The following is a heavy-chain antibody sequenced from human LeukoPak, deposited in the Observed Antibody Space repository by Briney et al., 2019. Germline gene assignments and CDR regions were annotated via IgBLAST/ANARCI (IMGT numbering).Heavy chain of an antibody. CDR3: ATAADYYDSSGYYYLRDAFDI. D-gene: IGHD3-22*01. J-gene: IGHJ3*02. Sequence: GGSLRLSCVASGFTLSSYAMSWVRQAPGKGLEWVSGISGSGGGPYYADSVKGRFTISRDNSKNTLYLQMNSLRAEDTAVYYCATAADYYDSSGYYYLRDAFDIWGQGTMVTVSS. CDR1: GFTLSSYA. CDR2: ISGSGGGP. V-gene: IGHV3-23*01.